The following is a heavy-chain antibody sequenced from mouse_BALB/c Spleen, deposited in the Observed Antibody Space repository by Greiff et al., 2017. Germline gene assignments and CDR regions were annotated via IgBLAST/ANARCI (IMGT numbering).Heavy chain of an antibody. J-gene: IGHJ1*01. V-gene: IGHV1S137*01. Sequence: QVQLQQSGAELVRPGVSVKLSCKGSGYTFTDYAMHWVKQSHAKSLEWIGVISTYYGDASYNQKFKGKATMTVDKSSSTAYMELARLTSEDSAIYYCARGTMITWYFDVWGAGTTVTVSS. CDR2: ISTYYGDA. CDR3: ARGTMITWYFDV. D-gene: IGHD2-4*01. CDR1: GYTFTDYA.